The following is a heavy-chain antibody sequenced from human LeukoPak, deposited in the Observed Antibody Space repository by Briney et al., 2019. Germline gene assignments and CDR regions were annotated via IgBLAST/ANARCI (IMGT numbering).Heavy chain of an antibody. J-gene: IGHJ6*03. V-gene: IGHV3-53*01. CDR1: GFTVSINY. CDR2: IYSGGST. D-gene: IGHD3-3*01. CDR3: ANHGGNYDFWSGYYYYYYMDV. Sequence: GGSLRLSCAASGFTVSINYMSWVRQAPGKGLEWVSVIYSGGSTYYADSVKGRFTISRDNSKNTLDLQMNSLRAEDTAVYYCANHGGNYDFWSGYYYYYYMDVWGKGPRSPSP.